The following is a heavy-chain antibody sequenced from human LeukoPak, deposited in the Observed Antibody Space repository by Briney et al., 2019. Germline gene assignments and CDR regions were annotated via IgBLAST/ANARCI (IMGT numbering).Heavy chain of an antibody. D-gene: IGHD2-15*01. CDR1: GGTFSSYA. J-gene: IGHJ4*02. V-gene: IGHV1-69*04. CDR3: ASIPGGRGGSGANDY. CDR2: IIPILGIA. Sequence: ASVKVSCKASGGTFSSYAISWVRQAPGQGLEWMGRIIPILGIANYARKFQGRVTITADKSTSTAYMELSSLRSEDTAVYYCASIPGGRGGSGANDYWGQGTLVTVSS.